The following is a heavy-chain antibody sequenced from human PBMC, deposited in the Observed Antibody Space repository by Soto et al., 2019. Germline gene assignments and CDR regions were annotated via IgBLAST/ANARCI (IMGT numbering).Heavy chain of an antibody. CDR3: ARVRYSYDEYYFDY. Sequence: EVQLVESGGGLVQPGGSLRLSCAASGFTFSSYWMHWVRQAPGKGLVWVSRINSDGSSTSYADSVKGRFTISRDNAKNTRYLQMNSLRAEDTAVYYCARVRYSYDEYYFDYWGQGTLVTVSS. CDR1: GFTFSSYW. CDR2: INSDGSST. J-gene: IGHJ4*02. V-gene: IGHV3-74*01. D-gene: IGHD5-18*01.